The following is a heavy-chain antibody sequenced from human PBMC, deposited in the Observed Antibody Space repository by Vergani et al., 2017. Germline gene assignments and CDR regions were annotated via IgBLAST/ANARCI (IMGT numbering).Heavy chain of an antibody. Sequence: VQLVESGGGLVKPGGSLRLSCAASGFTFSDYYMSWIRQAPGKGLEWVGRIKSKTDGGTTDYAAPVKGRFTISRDDSKNTLYLQMNSLKTEDTAVYYCTTDLTGAGDVWGKGTTVTVSS. D-gene: IGHD4/OR15-4a*01. CDR3: TTDLTGAGDV. V-gene: IGHV3-15*01. CDR1: GFTFSDYY. CDR2: IKSKTDGGTT. J-gene: IGHJ6*04.